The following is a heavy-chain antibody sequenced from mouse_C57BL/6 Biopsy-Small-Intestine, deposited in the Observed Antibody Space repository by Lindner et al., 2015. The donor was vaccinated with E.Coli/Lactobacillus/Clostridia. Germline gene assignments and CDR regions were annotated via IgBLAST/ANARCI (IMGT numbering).Heavy chain of an antibody. D-gene: IGHD2-2*01. CDR3: VRWLPYAMDY. J-gene: IGHJ4*01. V-gene: IGHV14-3*01. CDR2: IDPANGNT. Sequence: VQLQESGAELVRPGASVKLSCTASGFNIKDDYMHWVKQRPEQGLEWIGRIDPANGNTKYAPKFQDKATITADTSSNTAYLQLSSLTSEDTAVYYCVRWLPYAMDYWCQGTSVTVSS. CDR1: GFNIKDDY.